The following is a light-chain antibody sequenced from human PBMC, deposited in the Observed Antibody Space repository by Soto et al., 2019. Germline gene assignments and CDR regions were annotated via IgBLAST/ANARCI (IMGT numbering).Light chain of an antibody. V-gene: IGKV3-20*01. Sequence: EIVLTQSPGTLSLSPGERATLSCRASQSVSSSYLAWYQQKPGQAPRLLIYGASSRATGIPDRFSCSGSGTDFTLTISRLEPEDFAVYYCQQYGSSPSTFGQGTRLEIK. J-gene: IGKJ5*01. CDR2: GAS. CDR1: QSVSSSY. CDR3: QQYGSSPST.